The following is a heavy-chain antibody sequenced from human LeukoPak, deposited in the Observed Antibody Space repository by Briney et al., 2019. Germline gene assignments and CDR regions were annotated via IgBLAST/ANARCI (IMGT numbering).Heavy chain of an antibody. CDR2: ISSRSGYL. J-gene: IGHJ4*02. CDR1: GFPFNANS. V-gene: IGHV3-21*01. CDR3: GRDPSLYESSTWNPSDY. D-gene: IGHD6-13*01. Sequence: GGSLHLPCPGPGFPFNANSRNWVRPPPGKGLEWVSSISSRSGYLYYAASVRGRFTISRDNAKNSLYLQMDSLRAEDTAVYYCGRDPSLYESSTWNPSDYWGQGTLVTVSS.